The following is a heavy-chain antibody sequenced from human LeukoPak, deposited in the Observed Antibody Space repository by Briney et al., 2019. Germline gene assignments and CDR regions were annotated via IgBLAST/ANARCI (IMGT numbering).Heavy chain of an antibody. Sequence: PGGSLRPSCAASGFTFSSYWMSWVRQAPGKGLEWVANIKQDGSEKYYVDSVKGRFTVSRDNAKNSLYLQMNSLRAEDTAVYYCARVWLVYWSDPWGQGTLDTVSS. D-gene: IGHD6-19*01. CDR1: GFTFSSYW. J-gene: IGHJ5*02. CDR3: ARVWLVYWSDP. V-gene: IGHV3-7*01. CDR2: IKQDGSEK.